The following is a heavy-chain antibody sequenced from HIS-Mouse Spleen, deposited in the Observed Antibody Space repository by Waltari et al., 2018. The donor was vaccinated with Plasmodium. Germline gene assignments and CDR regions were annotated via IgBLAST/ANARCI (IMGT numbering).Heavy chain of an antibody. V-gene: IGHV3-33*06. CDR3: AKVAQGTRDAFDI. CDR2: IWYDGSNK. D-gene: IGHD2-8*01. Sequence: QVQLVESGGGVVQPGRSLVLSCAASGFTFSSYGLHWVRPAPGKGLEWVAVIWYDGSNKYYADSVKGRFTISRDNSKNTLYLQMNSLRAEDTAVYYCAKVAQGTRDAFDIWGQGTMVTVSS. CDR1: GFTFSSYG. J-gene: IGHJ3*02.